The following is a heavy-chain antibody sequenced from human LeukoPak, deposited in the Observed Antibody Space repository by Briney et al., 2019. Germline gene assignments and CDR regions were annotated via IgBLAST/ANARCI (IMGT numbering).Heavy chain of an antibody. D-gene: IGHD6-13*01. Sequence: SETLSLTCTVSGGSISSYFWSWIRQPPGKGLEWIGYIYYSGSTNYNPSLKSRVTISVDTSKNQFSLKLSSVTAADTAVYYCARDVRYSSSWAIDYWGQGTLVTVSS. V-gene: IGHV4-59*01. CDR1: GGSISSYF. CDR3: ARDVRYSSSWAIDY. J-gene: IGHJ4*02. CDR2: IYYSGST.